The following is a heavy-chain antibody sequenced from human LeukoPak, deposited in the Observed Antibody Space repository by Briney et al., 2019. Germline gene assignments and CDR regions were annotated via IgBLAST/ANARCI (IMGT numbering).Heavy chain of an antibody. D-gene: IGHD5-12*01. CDR2: IYYSGST. CDR1: GGSISGSSFY. CDR3: RLQLNYDY. V-gene: IGHV4-39*01. Sequence: SSETLSLTCTVSGGSISGSSFYSGWIRQTPGKGLEWIGTIYYSGSTYYSPSLKSRVTISVDTSKSRFSLKLNSVTAADTAVYYCRLQLNYDYWGQGTLVTVSS. J-gene: IGHJ4*02.